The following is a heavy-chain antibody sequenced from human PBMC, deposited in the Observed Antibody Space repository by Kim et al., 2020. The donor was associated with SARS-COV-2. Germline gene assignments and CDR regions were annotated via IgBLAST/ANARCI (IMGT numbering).Heavy chain of an antibody. V-gene: IGHV6-1*01. CDR1: GDNVSTDSAA. Sequence: SQTLSLTCAISGDNVSTDSAAWSWIRQSPSRGLEWLGRTFYRSIWRIDDALSVRGRMTISADTAKNQFSLHLRSVTPEDTALYFCAREKLNPDRSGWYWEPSDYWGQGTLVSVSS. CDR3: AREKLNPDRSGWYWEPSDY. CDR2: TFYRSIWRI. D-gene: IGHD6-19*01. J-gene: IGHJ4*02.